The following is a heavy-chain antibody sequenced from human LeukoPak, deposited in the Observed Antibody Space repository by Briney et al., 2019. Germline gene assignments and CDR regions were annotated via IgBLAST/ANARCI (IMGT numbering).Heavy chain of an antibody. J-gene: IGHJ3*02. V-gene: IGHV3-48*03. Sequence: GGSLRLSCAASGFTFSSYEMKWVRQAPGKGLEWVSYISSSGSTIYYADSLKGRFTISRDNAKNSLYLQMNSLIAEDTAVYYCARSGTPLITIFGVVPPPTFDIWGQGTMVTVSS. CDR3: ARSGTPLITIFGVVPPPTFDI. CDR1: GFTFSSYE. CDR2: ISSSGSTI. D-gene: IGHD3-3*01.